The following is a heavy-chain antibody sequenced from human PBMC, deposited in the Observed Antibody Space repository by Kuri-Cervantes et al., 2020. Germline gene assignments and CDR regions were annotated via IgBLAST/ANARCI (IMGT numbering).Heavy chain of an antibody. V-gene: IGHV1-2*04. J-gene: IGHJ3*02. CDR1: GGTFSSYA. Sequence: ASVKVSCKASGGTFSSYAISWVRRAPGQGLEWMGWINPNSGGTNYAQKFQGWVTMTRDTSISTAYMELSRLRSDDTAVYYCARDKSGSYHDAFDIWGQGTMVTVSS. D-gene: IGHD1-26*01. CDR3: ARDKSGSYHDAFDI. CDR2: INPNSGGT.